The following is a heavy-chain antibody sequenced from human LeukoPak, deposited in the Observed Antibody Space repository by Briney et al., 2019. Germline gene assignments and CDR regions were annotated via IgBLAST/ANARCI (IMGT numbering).Heavy chain of an antibody. V-gene: IGHV3-53*01. CDR1: GFTVSGDY. CDR2: IYSGGST. D-gene: IGHD3-3*01. Sequence: GGSLRLSCAVSGFTVSGDYKSWVRQAPGKGLEWVSVIYSGGSTYYADSVKGRFTISRDNSKNMLYLQMNSLRAEDTAVYYCARHDWFDPWGQGTLVTVSS. CDR3: ARHDWFDP. J-gene: IGHJ5*02.